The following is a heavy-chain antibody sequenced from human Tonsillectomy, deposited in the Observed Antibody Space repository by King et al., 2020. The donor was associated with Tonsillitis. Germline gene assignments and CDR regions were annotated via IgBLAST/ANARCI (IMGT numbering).Heavy chain of an antibody. V-gene: IGHV4-34*01. CDR1: GGSFSGYY. J-gene: IGHJ6*03. CDR2: INHSGST. Sequence: VQLQQWGAGLLKPSETLSLTCAVYGGSFSGYYWSWIRQPPGKGLEWIGEINHSGSTNYNPSLKSRVNISVDTSKNQFSLKLRSVTAADTAVYYCAKGGTHIVVVPAAINYYYYMDVWGKGTTVTVSS. CDR3: AKGGTHIVVVPAAINYYYYMDV. D-gene: IGHD2-2*01.